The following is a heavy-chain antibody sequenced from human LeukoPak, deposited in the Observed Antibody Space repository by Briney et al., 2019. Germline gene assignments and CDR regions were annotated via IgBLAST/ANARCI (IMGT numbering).Heavy chain of an antibody. CDR2: ISPSGDST. J-gene: IGHJ4*02. D-gene: IGHD5-12*01. CDR1: GYTFTSYY. Sequence: APVKVSCKASGYTFTSYYMHWVRQAPGQGLEWMGIISPSGDSTTYAQKFQGRVTMSRDTSTSTVSMELSSLRSEDTAVYYCARAYSGYAPNDYWGQGTLVTVSS. V-gene: IGHV1-46*01. CDR3: ARAYSGYAPNDY.